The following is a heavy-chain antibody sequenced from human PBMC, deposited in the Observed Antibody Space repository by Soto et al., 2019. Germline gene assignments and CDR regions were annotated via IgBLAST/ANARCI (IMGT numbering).Heavy chain of an antibody. CDR1: AGSIIDYY. CDR3: ARQGYGPRHGLVDV. Sequence: QVQLQASGPGLVKPSETLSLTCNVSAGSIIDYYCSWFRQPPGKGLEWIGYINHNGYSAYNLALKRRITMSVDTSKTQFSLVLYSVTDTDTAVYYWARQGYGPRHGLVDVWGQGITVIVSS. CDR2: INHNGYS. J-gene: IGHJ6*02. V-gene: IGHV4-59*08. D-gene: IGHD1-1*01.